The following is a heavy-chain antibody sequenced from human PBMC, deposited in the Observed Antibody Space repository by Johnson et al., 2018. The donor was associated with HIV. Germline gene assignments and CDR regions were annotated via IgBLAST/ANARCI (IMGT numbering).Heavy chain of an antibody. V-gene: IGHV3-33*05. D-gene: IGHD6-13*01. CDR2: ISYDGSNK. CDR1: GFTFSNYA. CDR3: ARGYSSSSDDAFDI. Sequence: QVQLVESGGGVVQPGRSLRLSCAASGFTFSNYAMHWVRQAPGKGLEWVAVISYDGSNKYYADSVKGRFTISRDNSKNTLYLQMNSLRAEDTAMYYCARGYSSSSDDAFDIWGQGTMVTVSS. J-gene: IGHJ3*02.